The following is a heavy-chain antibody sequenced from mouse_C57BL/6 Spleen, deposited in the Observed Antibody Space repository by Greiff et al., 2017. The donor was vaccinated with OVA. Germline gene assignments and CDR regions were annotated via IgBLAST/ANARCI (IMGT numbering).Heavy chain of an antibody. CDR3: ATLGAQAGLFAY. V-gene: IGHV1-43*01. Sequence: EVQLQQSGPELVKPGASVKISCKASGYSFTGYYMHWVKQSSEKSLEWIGEINPSTGGTSYNQKFKGKATLTVDKSSSTAYMQLKSLTSEDSAVYYCATLGAQAGLFAYWGQGTLVTVSA. CDR1: GYSFTGYY. D-gene: IGHD3-2*02. CDR2: INPSTGGT. J-gene: IGHJ3*01.